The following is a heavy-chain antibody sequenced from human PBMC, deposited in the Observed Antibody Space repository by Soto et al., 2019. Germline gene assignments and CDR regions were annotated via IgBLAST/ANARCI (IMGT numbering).Heavy chain of an antibody. D-gene: IGHD3-9*01. V-gene: IGHV4-59*01. CDR3: AREYAYYDILTGYYPSGIRDAFDI. CDR1: GGSISSYY. J-gene: IGHJ3*02. Sequence: QVQLQESGPGLVKPSETLSLTCTVSGGSISSYYWSWIRQPPGKGLEWIGYIYYSGSTNYNPSLKSRVTISVDTSKNQFSLKLSSVTAADTAVYYCAREYAYYDILTGYYPSGIRDAFDIWGQGTMVTVSS. CDR2: IYYSGST.